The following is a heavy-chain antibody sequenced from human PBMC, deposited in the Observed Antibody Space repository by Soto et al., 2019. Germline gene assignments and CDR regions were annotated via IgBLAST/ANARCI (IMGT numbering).Heavy chain of an antibody. J-gene: IGHJ4*02. CDR1: GYSFTSYW. CDR3: ARRGEGYFDWFLFDY. D-gene: IGHD3-9*01. CDR2: IYPGDSDT. V-gene: IGHV5-51*01. Sequence: GEALKISCKGSGYSFTSYWIGWVRQMPGKGLEWMGIIYPGDSDTRYSPSFQGQVTISADKSISTAYLQWSSLKASDTAMYYCARRGEGYFDWFLFDYWGQGTLVTVSS.